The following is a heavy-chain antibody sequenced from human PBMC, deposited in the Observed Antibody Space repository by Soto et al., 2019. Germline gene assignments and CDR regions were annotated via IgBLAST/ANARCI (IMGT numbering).Heavy chain of an antibody. V-gene: IGHV3-48*02. D-gene: IGHD6-19*01. CDR2: ISSSSSTI. Sequence: GGSLRLSCAASGFTFSSYSMNWVRQAPGKGLEWVSYISSSSSTIYYADSVKGRFTISRDNAKNSLYLQMNSLRDEDTAVYYCARDIVAGIVYYGMDVWGQGTTVTVSS. CDR1: GFTFSSYS. CDR3: ARDIVAGIVYYGMDV. J-gene: IGHJ6*02.